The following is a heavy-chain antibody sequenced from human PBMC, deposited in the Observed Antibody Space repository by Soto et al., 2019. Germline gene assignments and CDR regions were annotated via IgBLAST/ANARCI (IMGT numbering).Heavy chain of an antibody. D-gene: IGHD6-13*01. CDR1: GYSFTSYW. CDR2: IYPGDSDT. J-gene: IGHJ4*02. V-gene: IGHV5-51*01. Sequence: GESLKISCKGSGYSFTSYWIGWARQMPGKGLEWMGIIYPGDSDTRYSPSFQGQVTISVDKSISTAYLQWSSLKATDSAMYYCARLQAAAGDNDLTFDYWGQGTLVTVSS. CDR3: ARLQAAAGDNDLTFDY.